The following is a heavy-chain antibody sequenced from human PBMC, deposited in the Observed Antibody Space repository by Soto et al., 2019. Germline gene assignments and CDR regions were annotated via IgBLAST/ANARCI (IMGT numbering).Heavy chain of an antibody. CDR1: GYTFSDYA. Sequence: QVPLVQSGGEVKKPGASVKVSCQASGYTFSDYAISWVRQAPGQGLEWMGWISASTRNTDQAQNFQGRVIMTLDTSTNTAYMELRSLRSDDTAVYYCVRCYCSVGSCYACWHFDFWGRGTLVTVSS. D-gene: IGHD2-15*01. CDR2: ISASTRNT. V-gene: IGHV1-18*01. CDR3: VRCYCSVGSCYACWHFDF. J-gene: IGHJ2*01.